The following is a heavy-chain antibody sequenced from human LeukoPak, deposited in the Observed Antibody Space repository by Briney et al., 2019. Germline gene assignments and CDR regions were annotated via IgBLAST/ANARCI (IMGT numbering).Heavy chain of an antibody. CDR1: GLTFTTSD. CDR3: ARNSDS. J-gene: IGHJ4*02. Sequence: GGSLRLSCVASGLTFTTSDFNWIRQAPGKGLEWLSTITRSSSNLYYAASVKGRFTTSRDDAKDSVYLQMESLRVEDTAIYYCARNSDSWGQGTLVTVSS. V-gene: IGHV3-21*01. CDR2: ITRSSSNL.